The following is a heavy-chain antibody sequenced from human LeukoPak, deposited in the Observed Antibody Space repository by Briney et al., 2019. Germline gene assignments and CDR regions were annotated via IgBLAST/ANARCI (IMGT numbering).Heavy chain of an antibody. CDR2: IIGRGGVT. V-gene: IGHV3-23*01. CDR1: GFTFSSYA. Sequence: PGGSLRLSCAASGFTFSSYAMNRVRQAPGKGLEWVSSIIGRGGVTYYADSVKGRFTISRDNSKNTLFLQMNSLGAEDTAVYYCARDYDGGGFLNEYFQHWGQGTLVTVSS. J-gene: IGHJ1*01. CDR3: ARDYDGGGFLNEYFQH. D-gene: IGHD3-22*01.